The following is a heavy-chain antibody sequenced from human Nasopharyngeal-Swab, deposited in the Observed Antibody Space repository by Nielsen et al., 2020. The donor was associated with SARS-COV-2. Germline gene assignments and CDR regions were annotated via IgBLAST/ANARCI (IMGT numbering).Heavy chain of an antibody. Sequence: GESLKISCKGSGYSFTGYWIGWVRQIPGKGLEWMGIIYPGDSDTRYSPSFQGQVTISADKSISTAYLQWSSLKASDTAMYYCASRSVAVAEYYYGMDVWGQGTTVTVSS. CDR2: IYPGDSDT. D-gene: IGHD6-19*01. CDR1: GYSFTGYW. V-gene: IGHV5-51*01. CDR3: ASRSVAVAEYYYGMDV. J-gene: IGHJ6*02.